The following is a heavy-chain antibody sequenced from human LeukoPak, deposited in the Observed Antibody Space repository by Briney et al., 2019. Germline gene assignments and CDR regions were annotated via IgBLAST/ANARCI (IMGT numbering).Heavy chain of an antibody. CDR2: IKQDGSEK. V-gene: IGHV3-7*03. J-gene: IGHJ6*02. D-gene: IGHD1-26*01. Sequence: GGSLRLSCAASGFTFSGYWMSWVRQAPGKGLEWVANIKQDGSEKYYVDSVKGRFTISRDNAKNSLYLQMNSLRAEDTAVYYCARGASPYYYYGKDVWGQGTTVTVSS. CDR3: ARGASPYYYYGKDV. CDR1: GFTFSGYW.